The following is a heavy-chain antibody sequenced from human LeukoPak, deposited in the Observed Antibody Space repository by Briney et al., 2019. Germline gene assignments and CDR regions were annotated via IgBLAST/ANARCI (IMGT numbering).Heavy chain of an antibody. CDR3: ARGRVATVRIYYYYYGMDV. CDR2: ISSSGSTI. V-gene: IGHV3-48*03. Sequence: GGALRLSCAASGFTFSSYEMNWVRQAPGKGLEWVSYISSSGSTIYYADSAKGRFTISRDNAKNSLYLQMNSLRAEDTAVYYCARGRVATVRIYYYYYGMDVWGKGTTVTVSS. CDR1: GFTFSSYE. D-gene: IGHD5-12*01. J-gene: IGHJ6*04.